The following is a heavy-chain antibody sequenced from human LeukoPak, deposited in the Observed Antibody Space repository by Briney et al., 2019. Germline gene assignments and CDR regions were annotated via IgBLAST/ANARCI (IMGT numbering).Heavy chain of an antibody. Sequence: GGSLRLCCAAAGFTFSDYYMSWIRQAPGKGLEWVSYISSSGSTIYYADSVKGRFTTSRDNTKNSLHLKMNSLRDEDTAVYSCARGGATDAFDIWGQGTMVTVSS. J-gene: IGHJ3*02. CDR1: GFTFSDYY. CDR2: ISSSGSTI. D-gene: IGHD5-12*01. V-gene: IGHV3-11*01. CDR3: ARGGATDAFDI.